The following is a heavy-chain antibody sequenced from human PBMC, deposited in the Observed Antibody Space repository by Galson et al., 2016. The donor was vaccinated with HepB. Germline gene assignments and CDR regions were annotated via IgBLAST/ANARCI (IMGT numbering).Heavy chain of an antibody. J-gene: IGHJ4*02. Sequence: SYGMHWVRQAPGKGLEWVAVTWYDGSNKYYADSVKGRFTISRDNSKNTLYLQMNSLRVEDMAVYYCARLQWELGDYWGQGTLVTVSS. V-gene: IGHV3-33*01. CDR1: SYG. CDR2: TWYDGSNK. D-gene: IGHD1-26*01. CDR3: ARLQWELGDY.